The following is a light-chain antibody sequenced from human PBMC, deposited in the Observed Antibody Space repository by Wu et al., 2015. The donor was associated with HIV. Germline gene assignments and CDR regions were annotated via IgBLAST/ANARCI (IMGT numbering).Light chain of an antibody. CDR2: RSS. CDR1: QSVTSN. CDR3: QHSAT. Sequence: EIVMTQSPATLSVSPGERATLSCRASQSVTSNLAWYQQKPGQAPRLLIFRSSTRATGVPVRFSGSVSGTEFTLTISSLQSEDFAVYYCQHSATFGQGTRLEIK. V-gene: IGKV3-15*01. J-gene: IGKJ5*01.